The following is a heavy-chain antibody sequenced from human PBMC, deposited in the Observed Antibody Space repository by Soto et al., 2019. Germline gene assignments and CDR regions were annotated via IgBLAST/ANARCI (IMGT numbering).Heavy chain of an antibody. CDR1: ESTFSSFA. J-gene: IGHJ3*02. V-gene: IGHV3-23*01. Sequence: GGSLRLSCAASESTFSSFAMSWVRQAPGKGLEWVSTFRGSGGGTYYADSVRGRFTISRDNSKSTLYLQMNSLRAEDTAVYYCAKGVLPPTPYAFDIWGQGTMVTVSS. D-gene: IGHD2-15*01. CDR3: AKGVLPPTPYAFDI. CDR2: FRGSGGGT.